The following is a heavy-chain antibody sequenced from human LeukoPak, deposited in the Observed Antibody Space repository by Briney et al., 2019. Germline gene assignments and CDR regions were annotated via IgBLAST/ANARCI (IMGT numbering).Heavy chain of an antibody. J-gene: IGHJ4*02. CDR1: GFTFSNAW. CDR3: ARDGSFGCSGGSCQSFDY. V-gene: IGHV3-66*02. CDR2: IYSGGST. D-gene: IGHD2-15*01. Sequence: EGSLRLSCAASGFTFSNAWMSWVRQAPGKGLEWVSVIYSGGSTYYADSVKGRFTISRDNSKNTLYLQMNSLRAEDTAVYYCARDGSFGCSGGSCQSFDYWGQGTLVTVSS.